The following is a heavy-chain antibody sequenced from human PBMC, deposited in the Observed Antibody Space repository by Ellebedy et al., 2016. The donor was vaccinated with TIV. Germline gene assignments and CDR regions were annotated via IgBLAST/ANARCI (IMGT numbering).Heavy chain of an antibody. CDR2: INHSGST. V-gene: IGHV4-34*01. CDR1: GGSFSGYY. D-gene: IGHD3-22*01. J-gene: IGHJ4*02. Sequence: MPSETLSLTCTVSGGSFSGYYWSWIRQPPGKGLEWIGEINHSGSTNYNPSLKSRVTISVDTSKNQFSLKLSSVTAADTAVYYCARGRRASITMTLVVIPRGFDYWGQGTLVTVSS. CDR3: ARGRRASITMTLVVIPRGFDY.